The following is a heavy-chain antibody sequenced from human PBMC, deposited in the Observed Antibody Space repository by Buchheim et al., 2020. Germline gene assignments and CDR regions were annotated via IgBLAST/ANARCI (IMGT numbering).Heavy chain of an antibody. D-gene: IGHD5-12*01. Sequence: QVQLVESGGGVVQPGRSLRLSCAASGFTFSSYGMHWVRQAPGKGLEWVAVISYDGSNKYYADSVKGRFTISRDNSKNTLSLQMNSLRAEDTAVYYCAKDTEEYSGYDSFDYWGQGTL. CDR2: ISYDGSNK. V-gene: IGHV3-30*18. J-gene: IGHJ4*02. CDR1: GFTFSSYG. CDR3: AKDTEEYSGYDSFDY.